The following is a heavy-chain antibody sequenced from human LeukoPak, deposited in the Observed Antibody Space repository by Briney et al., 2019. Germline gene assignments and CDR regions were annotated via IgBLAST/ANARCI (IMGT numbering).Heavy chain of an antibody. J-gene: IGHJ4*02. Sequence: PGGSLRLSCVASGSVVGDNYMGWVRLAPGRGLEWVSTIDPDGYTAYAESVRGRATVSTDRSKNLLFLQMNRLRVEDSGVYYCTRDHAATGGHFDYWGQGTPVTVSS. V-gene: IGHV3-66*01. CDR3: TRDHAATGGHFDY. D-gene: IGHD7-27*01. CDR2: IDPDGYT. CDR1: GSVVGDNY.